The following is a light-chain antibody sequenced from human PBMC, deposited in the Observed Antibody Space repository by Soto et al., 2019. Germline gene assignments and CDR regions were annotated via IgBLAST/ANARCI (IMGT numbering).Light chain of an antibody. CDR3: QQRGKCPST. CDR2: DAY. Sequence: EVVLTQSPDTLSLSPGETATLSCRASQSVDRYVACYQQQLGQAPRLLIYDAYTRATGVGDRFTGSGSATDSSPTITSLEPEDFAVYYCQQRGKCPSTFGPGTKLEMK. CDR1: QSVDRY. J-gene: IGKJ2*02. V-gene: IGKV3-11*01.